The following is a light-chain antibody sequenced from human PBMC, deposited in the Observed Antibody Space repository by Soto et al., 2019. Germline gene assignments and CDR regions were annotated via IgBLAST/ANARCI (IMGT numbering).Light chain of an antibody. CDR2: GAS. CDR3: QQYGTYTIT. V-gene: IGKV3-20*01. CDR1: QSVSSTY. J-gene: IGKJ5*01. Sequence: EIVLTQSPGTLSLSPGDTATLSCRASQSVSSTYLAWYQQKPGQAPRLLIYGASSSATGIPDRFSGSGSGTDYTLTISRLDPDDFAVYYCQQYGTYTITFGQGALLEIK.